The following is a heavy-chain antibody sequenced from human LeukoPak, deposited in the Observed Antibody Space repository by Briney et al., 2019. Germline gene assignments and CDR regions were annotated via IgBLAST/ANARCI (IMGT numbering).Heavy chain of an antibody. CDR2: TYYRSKWKN. CDR3: ARFSPRAMGNYLDF. CDR1: GDSVSSNSAT. D-gene: IGHD7-27*01. V-gene: IGHV6-1*01. Sequence: SQTLSLTCAISGDSVSSNSATWNWIRQSPSRGLEWLGRTYYRSKWKNDYAVSVKSRITFNPDTSKNQFSLKLSSVTAADTAVYYCARFSPRAMGNYLDFWGQGTLVTVSS. J-gene: IGHJ4*02.